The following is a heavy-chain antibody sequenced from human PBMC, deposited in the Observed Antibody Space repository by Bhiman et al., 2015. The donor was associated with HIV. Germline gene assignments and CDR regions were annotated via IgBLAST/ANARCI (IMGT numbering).Heavy chain of an antibody. CDR1: GFIFSNYG. V-gene: IGHV3-30*03. CDR2: ISYDGSDK. Sequence: QVLPVESGGGVVQPGRSLRLSCAASGFIFSNYGMHWVRQAPGKGLEWVAVISYDGSDKYYAASVKGRFTISRDNSKNTLYLQMNSLRTEDTAVYYCARDVNSGRYYWFDPWGQGTLVTVSS. D-gene: IGHD1-26*01. J-gene: IGHJ5*02. CDR3: ARDVNSGRYYWFDP.